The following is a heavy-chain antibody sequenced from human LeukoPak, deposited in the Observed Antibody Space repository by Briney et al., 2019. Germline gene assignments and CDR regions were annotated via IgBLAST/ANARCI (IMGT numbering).Heavy chain of an antibody. CDR2: ISYDGSDE. CDR3: ARDRGPSRITMVRGVIKGYFDY. V-gene: IGHV3-30*04. J-gene: IGHJ4*02. D-gene: IGHD3-10*01. Sequence: GGSLRLSCAASGFIFSSSAMHWVRQAPGKGLEWVTAISYDGSDEYYAASVKGRFTISRDNAKNSLYLQMNSLRVEDTAVYYCARDRGPSRITMVRGVIKGYFDYWGQGTLVTVSS. CDR1: GFIFSSSA.